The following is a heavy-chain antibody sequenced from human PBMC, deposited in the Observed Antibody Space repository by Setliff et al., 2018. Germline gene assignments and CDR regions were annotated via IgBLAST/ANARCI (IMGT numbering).Heavy chain of an antibody. CDR2: IYYSGST. V-gene: IGHV4-39*07. D-gene: IGHD3-3*01. CDR3: ARRSLYYNFWSGYFDP. CDR1: GGSISSYY. Sequence: SETLSLTCTVSGGSISSYYWGWIRQPPGKGLEWIGSIYYSGSTYYNPSLKSRVTISVDTSKNQFSLKLSSVTAADTAVYYCARRSLYYNFWSGYFDPWGQGTLVTVSS. J-gene: IGHJ5*02.